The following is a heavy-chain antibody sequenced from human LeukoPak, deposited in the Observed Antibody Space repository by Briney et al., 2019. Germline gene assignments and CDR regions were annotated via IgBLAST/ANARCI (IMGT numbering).Heavy chain of an antibody. Sequence: SETLSLTCTVSSGSIGSYYWSWIRQPPGKGLEWIGYIYYSGSTNYNPSLKSRVTISVDTSKNQFSLKLSSVTAADTAVYYCARQSYYDSSGYYDSLYYYYMDVWGKGTTVTVSS. D-gene: IGHD3-22*01. CDR2: IYYSGST. CDR3: ARQSYYDSSGYYDSLYYYYMDV. V-gene: IGHV4-59*08. J-gene: IGHJ6*03. CDR1: SGSIGSYY.